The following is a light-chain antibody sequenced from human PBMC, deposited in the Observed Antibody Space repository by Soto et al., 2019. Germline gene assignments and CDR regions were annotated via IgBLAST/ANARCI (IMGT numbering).Light chain of an antibody. V-gene: IGKV1-6*01. CDR3: LQDYDYPRT. J-gene: IGKJ5*01. CDR2: AAS. Sequence: IQGPQSPSSLSASVGDRVTLTRRASQGIRDELGWYQQKAGKAPNLLISAASRLQSGVPSRFSGRGSGTDFTITISSLQPEDFETYYCLQDYDYPRTFGQGTRLDIK. CDR1: QGIRDE.